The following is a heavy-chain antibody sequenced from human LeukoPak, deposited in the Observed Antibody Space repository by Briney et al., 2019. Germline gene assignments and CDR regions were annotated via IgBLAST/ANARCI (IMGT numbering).Heavy chain of an antibody. D-gene: IGHD3-22*01. V-gene: IGHV4-39*01. CDR3: ARYNVSSENFDY. Sequence: SETLSLTCTVSGGSISSSSYYWGWIRQPPGKGLEWIGSIYYSGSTYYNPSLKSRVTISVDTSKNQFSLKLSSVTAADTAVYYCARYNVSSENFDYWGQGTLVTVSS. J-gene: IGHJ4*02. CDR1: GGSISSSSYY. CDR2: IYYSGST.